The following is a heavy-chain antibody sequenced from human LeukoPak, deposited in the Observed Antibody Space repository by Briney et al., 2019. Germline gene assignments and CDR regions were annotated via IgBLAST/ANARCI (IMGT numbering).Heavy chain of an antibody. J-gene: IGHJ4*02. CDR3: AGGIRYFDWLLEPYFDY. CDR1: GCSISSSSYY. D-gene: IGHD3-9*01. Sequence: KPSETLSLTCTVSGCSISSSSYYWGWIRQPPGKGLEWIGSIYYSGSTYYNPSLKSRVTISVDTSKNQFSLKLSSVTAADTALYHCAGGIRYFDWLLEPYFDYWGQGTLVTVSS. V-gene: IGHV4-39*01. CDR2: IYYSGST.